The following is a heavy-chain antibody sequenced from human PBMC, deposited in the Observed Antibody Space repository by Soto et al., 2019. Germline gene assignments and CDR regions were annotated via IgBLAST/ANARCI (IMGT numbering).Heavy chain of an antibody. CDR2: TYYRSKWYN. J-gene: IGHJ6*02. CDR3: ARSEGYYGMDV. CDR1: GDSVSSISAA. V-gene: IGHV6-1*01. Sequence: PSHTLSLPCAISGDSVSSISAAWNLIRQSPSRGLEWLGRTYYRSKWYNDYAVSVKSRITINPDTSKNQFSLQLNSVTPEDTAVYYCARSEGYYGMDVWGQGTTVTVSS.